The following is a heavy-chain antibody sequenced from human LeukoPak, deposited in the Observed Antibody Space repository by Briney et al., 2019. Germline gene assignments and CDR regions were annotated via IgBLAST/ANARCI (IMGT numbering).Heavy chain of an antibody. Sequence: PGGSLRLSCAASGFTFSSYGMSWVRQAPGKGLEWVSGISGSGASTYYAASVKGRFSISRDYSKSTLFLQMTSLRAEDTALYYCARTSAGVEMGYSDLDYWGQGTLVTVSS. V-gene: IGHV3-23*01. D-gene: IGHD5-24*01. CDR1: GFTFSSYG. CDR2: ISGSGAST. CDR3: ARTSAGVEMGYSDLDY. J-gene: IGHJ4*02.